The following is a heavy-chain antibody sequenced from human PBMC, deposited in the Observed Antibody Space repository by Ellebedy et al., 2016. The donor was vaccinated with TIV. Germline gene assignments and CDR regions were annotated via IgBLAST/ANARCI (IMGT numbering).Heavy chain of an antibody. D-gene: IGHD2-2*01. CDR1: GFTFSSYG. J-gene: IGHJ6*02. CDR2: IPYDESDK. V-gene: IGHV3-30*18. Sequence: GGSLRLSXAASGFTFSSYGMHWVRQAPGKGLEWVAVIPYDESDKYYADSVKGRFTISRDNSKNTLYLQMNSLRAEDTAVYYCAKARAAAYYYYYGMDVWGQGPTVTVSS. CDR3: AKARAAAYYYYYGMDV.